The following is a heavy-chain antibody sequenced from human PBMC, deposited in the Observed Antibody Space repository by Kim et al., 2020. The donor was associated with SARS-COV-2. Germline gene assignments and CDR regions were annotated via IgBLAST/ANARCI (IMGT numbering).Heavy chain of an antibody. D-gene: IGHD3-10*01. CDR2: INENGITD. V-gene: IGHV3-7*01. Sequence: GGSLRLSCAASGFSFSSYWMAWVRQAPGKGLEWVANINENGITDECVDSVKGRFTVSRDNAENSVHLQMNSLRADDTAVYYCAKWRGGQSIFDYWGQGSLVPVSS. CDR3: AKWRGGQSIFDY. J-gene: IGHJ4*02. CDR1: GFSFSSYW.